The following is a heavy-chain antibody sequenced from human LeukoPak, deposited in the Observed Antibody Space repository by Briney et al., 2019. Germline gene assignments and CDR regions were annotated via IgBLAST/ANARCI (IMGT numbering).Heavy chain of an antibody. J-gene: IGHJ4*02. CDR3: ARDTAMALFDY. CDR2: ISYDGSNK. CDR1: GFTFSSYA. Sequence: GGSLRLSCAASGFTFSSYAMHWVRQAPGKGLEWVAVISYDGSNKYYADSVKGRFTISRDNSKNTLYLQMNSLRAEDTAVYYCARDTAMALFDYWGQGTLVTVSS. D-gene: IGHD5-18*01. V-gene: IGHV3-30-3*01.